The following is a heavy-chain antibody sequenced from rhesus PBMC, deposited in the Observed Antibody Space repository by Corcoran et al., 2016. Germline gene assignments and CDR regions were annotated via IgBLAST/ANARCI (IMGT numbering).Heavy chain of an antibody. Sequence: EVQLVESGGGLVQPGGSLRLSCAASGFTFSSYWLYCVRQAPGKGLEWVSRISSDGSTTSYADSVKGRFTISRENAKNSLYLKMNSLRAEDTAVYYCAKQKWNDVLGFDVWGPGVLVTVSS. CDR1: GFTFSSYW. D-gene: IGHD1-14*01. CDR2: ISSDGSTT. J-gene: IGHJ5-1*01. CDR3: AKQKWNDVLGFDV. V-gene: IGHV3-119*01.